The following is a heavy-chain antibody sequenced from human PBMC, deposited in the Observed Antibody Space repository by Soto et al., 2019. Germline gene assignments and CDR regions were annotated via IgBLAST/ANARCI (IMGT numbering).Heavy chain of an antibody. CDR2: IIPIFGTA. CDR3: ARANYDILTGSPPVGYYYYGMDV. CDR1: GGTFSSYA. J-gene: IGHJ6*02. V-gene: IGHV1-69*13. Sequence: SVKVSCKASGGTFSSYAISWVRQAPGQGLEWMGGIIPIFGTANYAQKFQGRVTITADESTSTAYMELSSLRSKDTAVYYCARANYDILTGSPPVGYYYYGMDVWGQGTTVTVSS. D-gene: IGHD3-9*01.